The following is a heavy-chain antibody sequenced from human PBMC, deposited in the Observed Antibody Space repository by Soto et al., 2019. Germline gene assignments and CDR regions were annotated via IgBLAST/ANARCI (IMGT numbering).Heavy chain of an antibody. CDR3: ARSSTRPSYWVMDV. J-gene: IGHJ6*03. CDR2: IGTAGDT. Sequence: GGSLRLSCAASGFTFSSYDMHWVCQATGKGLEWVSAIGTAGDTYYPGSVKGRFTISRENAKNSLYLQMNSLRAGDTAVYYCARSSTRPSYWVMDVWGKGTTVTVSS. V-gene: IGHV3-13*01. D-gene: IGHD1-1*01. CDR1: GFTFSSYD.